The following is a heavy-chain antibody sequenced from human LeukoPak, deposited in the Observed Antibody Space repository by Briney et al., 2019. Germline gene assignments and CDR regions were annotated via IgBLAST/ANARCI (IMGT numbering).Heavy chain of an antibody. CDR3: AKDLGLSVGTTPFDF. D-gene: IGHD1-26*01. Sequence: GGSLRLSCAASGFTFSIYAMSWVRQAPGKGLEWISTIKGSDGSTYFADSVKGRYTISRDNSKNTLYLQMDSLRVEDTAIYYCAKDLGLSVGTTPFDFWGQGTLVTVSS. CDR2: IKGSDGST. CDR1: GFTFSIYA. V-gene: IGHV3-23*01. J-gene: IGHJ4*02.